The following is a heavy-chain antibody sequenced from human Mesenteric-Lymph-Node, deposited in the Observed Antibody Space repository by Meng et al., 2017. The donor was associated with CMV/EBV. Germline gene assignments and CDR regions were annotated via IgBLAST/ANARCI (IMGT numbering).Heavy chain of an antibody. V-gene: IGHV3-23*01. CDR2: IGYNADYT. D-gene: IGHD3-10*01. CDR3: AKDQEEFGELMDY. CDR1: GFTFDTYA. J-gene: IGHJ4*02. Sequence: GESLKISCAASGFTFDTYAMNWVRQAPGKGLEWVSAIGYNADYTYYAASVKGRFTISRDNSKNTVYLQMNSLRAEDTAVYYCAKDQEEFGELMDYWGQGTLVTVSS.